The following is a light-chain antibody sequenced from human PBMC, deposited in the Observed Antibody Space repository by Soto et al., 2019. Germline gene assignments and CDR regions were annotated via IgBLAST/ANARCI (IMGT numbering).Light chain of an antibody. CDR1: QSVTSSY. J-gene: IGKJ5*01. V-gene: IGKV3-20*01. CDR2: AAS. CDR3: QQSSSSPIT. Sequence: EIVLTQSPGTLSLSPGERATLSCRASQSVTSSYLAWYQQKPGQAPRLLMYAASSRATGIPDGFSGSGSGTDFTLTISRLEAEDFAVYYCQQSSSSPITFGQGTLLEIK.